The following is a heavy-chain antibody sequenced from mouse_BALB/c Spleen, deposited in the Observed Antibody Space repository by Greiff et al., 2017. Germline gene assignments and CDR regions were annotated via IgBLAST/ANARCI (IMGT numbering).Heavy chain of an antibody. V-gene: IGHV1S127*01. CDR3: ARRYYGSAPLDY. D-gene: IGHD1-1*01. J-gene: IGHJ2*01. CDR1: GYSFTSYW. Sequence: VQLQQSGPQLVRPGASVKISCKASGYSFTSYWMHWVKQRPGQGLEWIGMIDPSDSETRLNQKFKDKATLTVDKSSSTAYMQLSSPTSEDSAVYYCARRYYGSAPLDYWGQGTTLTVSS. CDR2: IDPSDSET.